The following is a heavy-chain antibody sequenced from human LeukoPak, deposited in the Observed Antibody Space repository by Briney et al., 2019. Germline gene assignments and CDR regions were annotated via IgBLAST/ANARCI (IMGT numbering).Heavy chain of an antibody. V-gene: IGHV3-48*04. J-gene: IGHJ4*02. CDR2: ISSTSRNI. Sequence: GGSLRLSCAASGLDFSIYSINWVRQTPGKGLEWISYISSTSRNIYFADSVKGRFTISRDNAQNSVSLQMNSLRAEDTAVYFCTRVGTSGYTADYWGQGTRVTVSS. CDR3: TRVGTSGYTADY. CDR1: GLDFSIYS. D-gene: IGHD3-22*01.